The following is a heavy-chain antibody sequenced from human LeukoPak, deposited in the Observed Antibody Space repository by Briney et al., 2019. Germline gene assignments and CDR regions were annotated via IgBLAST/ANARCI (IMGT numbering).Heavy chain of an antibody. Sequence: GGSLRLSCAASGFTFSSYGMHWARQAPGKGLEWVAVISYAGSNKYYADSVRGRFTISRDNSKNTLYLQMNSLRVEDTAVYHCAKGLGVGVAFYYYGMDVWGQGAAVTVSS. CDR1: GFTFSSYG. J-gene: IGHJ6*02. V-gene: IGHV3-30*18. CDR2: ISYAGSNK. D-gene: IGHD1-26*01. CDR3: AKGLGVGVAFYYYGMDV.